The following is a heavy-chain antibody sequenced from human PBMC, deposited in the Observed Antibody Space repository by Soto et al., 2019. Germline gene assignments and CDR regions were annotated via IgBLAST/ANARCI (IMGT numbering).Heavy chain of an antibody. D-gene: IGHD3-3*01. V-gene: IGHV4-59*01. J-gene: IGHJ6*02. Sequence: SETLSLTCTVSGGSISSYYWSWIRQPPGKGLEWIGYIYYSGSTNYNPSLKSRVTISVDTSKNQFSLKLSSVTAADTAVYYCERAGVMIFGVVKARPYYYYGMDVWGQGTTVTVSS. CDR2: IYYSGST. CDR3: ERAGVMIFGVVKARPYYYYGMDV. CDR1: GGSISSYY.